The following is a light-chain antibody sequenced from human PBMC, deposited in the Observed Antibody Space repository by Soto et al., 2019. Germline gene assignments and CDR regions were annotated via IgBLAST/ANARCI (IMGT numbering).Light chain of an antibody. J-gene: IGKJ5*01. CDR2: DAS. V-gene: IGKV3-11*01. CDR1: QSVGTY. Sequence: VLTNSPGTLSLTPRERATLSCRASQSVGTYLAWYQQQPGQAPRLLIYDASNRATGIATRFRGSGSGTDFTLTISRVEPEDFAVYICQQRSNWPQTFGQGTRMENK. CDR3: QQRSNWPQT.